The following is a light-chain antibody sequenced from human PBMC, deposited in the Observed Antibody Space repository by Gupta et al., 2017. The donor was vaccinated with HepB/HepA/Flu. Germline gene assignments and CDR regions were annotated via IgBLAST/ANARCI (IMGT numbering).Light chain of an antibody. Sequence: NVLTQSPATLSLSPGERATLSCRASQGVSSFFAWYQQKPGQAPRLLIYGASNRATGIPARFSGSGSGXDFTLTXSSLENEDFAVYYCQQGYNWPTFGXGTRLDIK. J-gene: IGKJ5*01. CDR2: GAS. CDR3: QQGYNWPT. CDR1: QGVSSF. V-gene: IGKV3-11*01.